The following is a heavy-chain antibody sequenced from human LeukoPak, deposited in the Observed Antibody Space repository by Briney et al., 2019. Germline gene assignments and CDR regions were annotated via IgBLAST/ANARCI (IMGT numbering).Heavy chain of an antibody. CDR2: INTYSGNT. V-gene: IGHV1-18*01. Sequence: ASVKVSCKASGYTFTSYGINWVRQAPAQGLEWMGWINTYSGNTNYAQKLQGSVTMTTDTYTSTAHMDLRSLRSDDTAVYYCGYGGNSVDYWGQGTLVTVSS. D-gene: IGHD4-23*01. CDR3: GYGGNSVDY. J-gene: IGHJ4*02. CDR1: GYTFTSYG.